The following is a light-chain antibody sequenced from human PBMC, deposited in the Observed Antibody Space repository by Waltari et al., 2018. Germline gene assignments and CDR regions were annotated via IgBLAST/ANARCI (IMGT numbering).Light chain of an antibody. Sequence: VLTQSPGTLSLSPGENATLSCRASQSVSSRSLAWYRQTPGQSPRLLIYGASRRATGIPDRFSGSGAGTDFTLTVHRLEPEDFALYYCQQYGTSPFTFGQGTKLEIK. V-gene: IGKV3-20*01. CDR2: GAS. J-gene: IGKJ2*01. CDR1: QSVSSRS. CDR3: QQYGTSPFT.